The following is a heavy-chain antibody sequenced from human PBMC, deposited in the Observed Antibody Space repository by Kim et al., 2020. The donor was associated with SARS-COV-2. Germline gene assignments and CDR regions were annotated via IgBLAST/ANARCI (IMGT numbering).Heavy chain of an antibody. CDR3: ARDGTQDYDILTGYYTLSLDY. Sequence: ASVKVSCKASGYTFTSYYMHWVRQAPGQGLEWMGIINPSGGSTSYAQKFQGRVTMTRDTSTSTVYMELSSLRSEDTAVYYCARDGTQDYDILTGYYTLSLDYWGQGTLVTVSS. CDR2: INPSGGST. J-gene: IGHJ4*02. D-gene: IGHD3-9*01. CDR1: GYTFTSYY. V-gene: IGHV1-46*01.